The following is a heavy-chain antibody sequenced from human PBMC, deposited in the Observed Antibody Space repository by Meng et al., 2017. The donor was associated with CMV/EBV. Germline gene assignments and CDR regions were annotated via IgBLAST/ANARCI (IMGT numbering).Heavy chain of an antibody. D-gene: IGHD2-2*02. V-gene: IGHV3-21*01. J-gene: IGHJ5*02. CDR3: ARDRLIAEVPAAIRDNWFDP. CDR2: ITSSSSNI. Sequence: GESLKISCAASGFTFSSYSMNWVRQAPGKGLEWVSSITSSSSNIYYADSVKGRFTISRDNAKNSLYLQMSSLRAEDTAVYYCARDRLIAEVPAAIRDNWFDPWGQGTLVTVSS. CDR1: GFTFSSYS.